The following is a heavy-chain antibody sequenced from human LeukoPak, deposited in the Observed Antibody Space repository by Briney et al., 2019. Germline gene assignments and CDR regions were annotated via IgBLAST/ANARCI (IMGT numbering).Heavy chain of an antibody. J-gene: IGHJ4*02. V-gene: IGHV4-59*12. CDR3: ARGGMVRGVITYFDY. D-gene: IGHD3-10*01. Sequence: SGTLSLTCTVSGGSISSYYWSWIRQPPGKGLEWIGYIYYSGSTNYNPSLKSRVTISVDRSKNQFSLKLSSVTAADTAVYYCARGGMVRGVITYFDYWGQGTLVTVSS. CDR1: GGSISSYY. CDR2: IYYSGST.